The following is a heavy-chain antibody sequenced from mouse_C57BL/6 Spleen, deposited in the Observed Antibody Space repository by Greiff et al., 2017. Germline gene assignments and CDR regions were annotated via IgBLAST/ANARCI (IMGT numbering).Heavy chain of an antibody. D-gene: IGHD2-10*02. CDR3: ARGYGNYGRFAY. V-gene: IGHV1-81*01. CDR2: IYPRSGNT. Sequence: QVQLQQSGAELARPGASVKLSCKASGYTFTSYGISWVKQRPGQGLEWIGEIYPRSGNTYYNEKFKGQATLTADKSSSTAYMELRSLTSEDSAVYFCARGYGNYGRFAYWGQGTLVTVSA. CDR1: GYTFTSYG. J-gene: IGHJ3*01.